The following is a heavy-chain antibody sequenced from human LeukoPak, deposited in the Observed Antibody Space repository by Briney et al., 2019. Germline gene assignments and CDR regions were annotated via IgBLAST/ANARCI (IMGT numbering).Heavy chain of an antibody. J-gene: IGHJ4*02. CDR3: AREGLRFLEWSSYYFDY. Sequence: PGGSLRLSCAASGFTVSSNYMSWVRQAPGKGLEWVANIKQDGSEKYYVDSVKGRFSISRDDTKNSLYLQLNSLRAEDTAVYYCAREGLRFLEWSSYYFDYWGLGTLVTVSS. V-gene: IGHV3-7*01. CDR1: GFTVSSNY. D-gene: IGHD3-3*01. CDR2: IKQDGSEK.